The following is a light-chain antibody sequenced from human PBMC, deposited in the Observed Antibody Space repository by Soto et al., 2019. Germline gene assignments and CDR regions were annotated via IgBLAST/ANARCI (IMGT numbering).Light chain of an antibody. CDR3: QHYGNSPYT. J-gene: IGKJ2*01. Sequence: EIVLTQSPATLSLSPGERATLSCRASRSFASSYLAWYQHKPGQAPRLLIYAASSRATGIPDRFIGSGSGTDFTLTISRLEPDDSAVYYCQHYGNSPYTFGQGTKLEI. V-gene: IGKV3-20*01. CDR2: AAS. CDR1: RSFASSY.